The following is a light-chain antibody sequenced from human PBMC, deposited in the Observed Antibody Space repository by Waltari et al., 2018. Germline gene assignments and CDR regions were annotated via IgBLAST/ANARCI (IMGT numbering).Light chain of an antibody. CDR2: GNH. V-gene: IGLV1-40*01. J-gene: IGLJ3*02. Sequence: QSILTQPPSVSGAPGQKVTISCTGSSSNIGAGYDVHWYQQLPGAAPKLITYGNHTRPSGVPDRFSGSKSGTSASLDITGLQTEDEADYYCQSYDSSLSDSGVFGGGTKVTVL. CDR1: SSNIGAGYD. CDR3: QSYDSSLSDSGV.